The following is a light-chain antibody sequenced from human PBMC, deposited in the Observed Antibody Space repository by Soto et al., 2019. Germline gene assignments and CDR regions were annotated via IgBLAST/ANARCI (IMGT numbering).Light chain of an antibody. V-gene: IGLV2-23*02. CDR1: STDIGTYSR. Sequence: QSALTQPASVSGSPGQSITISCTGTSTDIGTYSRVSWYLQYPGKAPKLMIYDVTKRPSGVSNRFSGSRSGSTASLTISGLQAEDEANYYCGSYTSATTWVFGGGTKVTVL. J-gene: IGLJ3*02. CDR3: GSYTSATTWV. CDR2: DVT.